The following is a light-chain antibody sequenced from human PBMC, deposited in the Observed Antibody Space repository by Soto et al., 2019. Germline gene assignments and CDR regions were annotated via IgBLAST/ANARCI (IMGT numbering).Light chain of an antibody. CDR3: QQSYSTPPT. Sequence: DIQMTQSPSTLSASVGDRVTITCRASQSTNSWLAWYQQKPGKAPKLMIFAASSLQSGVPSRFSGSGSGTDFTLTISSLQPEDFATYYCQQSYSTPPTFGGGTKVDIK. J-gene: IGKJ4*01. CDR2: AAS. CDR1: QSTNSW. V-gene: IGKV1-39*01.